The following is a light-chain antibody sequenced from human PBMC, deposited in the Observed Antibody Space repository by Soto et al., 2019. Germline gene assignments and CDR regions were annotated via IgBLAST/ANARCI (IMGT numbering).Light chain of an antibody. CDR2: EVT. CDR3: SSYADLNKVL. CDR1: SSDLRDSDF. Sequence: QSVLTQPPSASGSPGQSVTISCTGTSSDLRDSDFISWYQLYPGKAPKLMIYEVTKRPSGVPDRFSGSKSVNMAYLTVSGLQAEDEAEYYCSSYADLNKVLFGGGTKLTVL. J-gene: IGLJ3*02. V-gene: IGLV2-8*01.